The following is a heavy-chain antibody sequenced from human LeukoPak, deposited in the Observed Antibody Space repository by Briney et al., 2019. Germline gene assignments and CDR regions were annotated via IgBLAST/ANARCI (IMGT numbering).Heavy chain of an antibody. CDR2: IYYSGST. J-gene: IGHJ6*03. V-gene: IGHV4-39*01. CDR1: GGSISSSSYY. D-gene: IGHD4-17*01. Sequence: PSETLSLTCTVSGGSISSSSYYWGWIRQPPGKGLEWIGSIYYSGSTYYNPSLKSRVTISVDTSKNQFSLKLSSVTAADTAVYYCVGGYRNGWAPQYGDYSRDYYYYMEVWGKGTTVTISS. CDR3: VGGYRNGWAPQYGDYSRDYYYYMEV.